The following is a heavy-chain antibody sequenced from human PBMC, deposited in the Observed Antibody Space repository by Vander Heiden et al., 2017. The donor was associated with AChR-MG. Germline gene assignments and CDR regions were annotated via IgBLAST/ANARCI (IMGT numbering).Heavy chain of an antibody. V-gene: IGHV3-30-3*01. CDR1: GFTFSSYA. J-gene: IGHJ3*02. CDR3: ARGGCSNGVCYRGGAFDI. D-gene: IGHD2-8*01. Sequence: QVQLVESGGGAVQPGRSLRLSCAASGFTFSSYAMHWVRQDPGKGLEWVAVISYDGSNKYYADSVKGRFTISRDNSKNTLYLQMNSLRAEDTAVYYCARGGCSNGVCYRGGAFDIWGQGTMVTVSS. CDR2: ISYDGSNK.